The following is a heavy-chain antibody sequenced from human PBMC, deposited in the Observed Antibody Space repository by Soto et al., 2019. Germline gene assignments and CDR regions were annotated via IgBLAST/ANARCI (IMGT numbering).Heavy chain of an antibody. J-gene: IGHJ4*02. CDR3: ARPPTAAGMFDY. Sequence: QVQLQQWGAGLLKPSETLSLTCAVYGGSFSGYYWSWIRQPPGKGLEWIGEINHSGRTNYNPSLKSRVTISVDTSKNQFSLKLSSVTAADTAVYYCARPPTAAGMFDYWGQGTLVTVSS. D-gene: IGHD6-13*01. V-gene: IGHV4-34*01. CDR1: GGSFSGYY. CDR2: INHSGRT.